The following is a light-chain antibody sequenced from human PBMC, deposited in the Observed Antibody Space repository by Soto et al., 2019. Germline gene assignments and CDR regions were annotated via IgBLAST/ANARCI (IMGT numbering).Light chain of an antibody. V-gene: IGKV1-39*01. Sequence: DIQMTQSPSSLSASVGDRVTITCRASQSISSYLNWYQQKPGKAPKLLIYAASSLQSGVPARFSGSGSGTDFTLTISSLEPEDFAVYYCQQRSNWGGFGPGTKVDIK. CDR2: AAS. CDR3: QQRSNWGG. J-gene: IGKJ3*01. CDR1: QSISSY.